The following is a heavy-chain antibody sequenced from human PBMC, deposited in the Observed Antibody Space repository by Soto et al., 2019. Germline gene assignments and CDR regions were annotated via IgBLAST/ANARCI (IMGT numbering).Heavy chain of an antibody. V-gene: IGHV1-69*13. CDR2: IIPIFGTA. CDR3: ARPTTVTTYYYYYYGMDV. J-gene: IGHJ6*02. CDR1: GGTFSSYA. Sequence: GASVKVSCKASGGTFSSYAISWVRQAPGQGLEWMGGIIPIFGTANYAQKFQGRVTITADESTSTAYMELSSLRSEDTAVYYCARPTTVTTYYYYYYGMDVWGQGTTVTVS. D-gene: IGHD4-4*01.